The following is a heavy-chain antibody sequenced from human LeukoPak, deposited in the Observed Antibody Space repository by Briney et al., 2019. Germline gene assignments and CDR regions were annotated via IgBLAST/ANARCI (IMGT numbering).Heavy chain of an antibody. D-gene: IGHD5-24*01. CDR2: IRSDGSNK. CDR1: GFTFSSYG. Sequence: GGSLRLSCAASGFTFSSYGMHWVRQAPGKGLEWVAFIRSDGSNKYYADSVKGRFTISRDNSKLYLQMNSLRAEDTAVYYCAKSGYNRFDYWGQGTLVTVSS. V-gene: IGHV3-30*02. J-gene: IGHJ4*02. CDR3: AKSGYNRFDY.